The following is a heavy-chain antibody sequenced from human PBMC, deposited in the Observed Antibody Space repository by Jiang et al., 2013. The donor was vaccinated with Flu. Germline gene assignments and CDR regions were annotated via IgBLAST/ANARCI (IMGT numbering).Heavy chain of an antibody. D-gene: IGHD2-2*01. CDR2: IGSKLYGARR. J-gene: IGHJ4*02. CDR1: GFTFGDYG. Sequence: LVQPGRSLRLSCSGSGFTFGDYGLSWFRQPPGKGLEWVGFIGSKLYGARRAYAASVRGRFTISRDDSKSVAYLQMNSLKTEDTALYYCSRDLVRDVIVIPSGYCDYWGQGALVTVSS. CDR3: SRDLVRDVIVIPSGYCDY. V-gene: IGHV3-49*03.